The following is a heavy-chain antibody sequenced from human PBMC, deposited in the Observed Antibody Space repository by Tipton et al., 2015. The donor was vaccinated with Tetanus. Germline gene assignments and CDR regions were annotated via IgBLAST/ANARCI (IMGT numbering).Heavy chain of an antibody. D-gene: IGHD3-9*01. CDR1: GYRFDSYW. CDR3: ARHATYYDSLSGFGF. Sequence: VQLVQSGAEVKKPGESLKISCEASGYRFDSYWIGWVRQMPGKGLEWMGIIYPGDSDTRYSPSFQGQVTISAANSISTAYLQWTSLKASDTAMYYCARHATYYDSLSGFGFWGQGTLVTVSS. J-gene: IGHJ3*01. CDR2: IYPGDSDT. V-gene: IGHV5-51*01.